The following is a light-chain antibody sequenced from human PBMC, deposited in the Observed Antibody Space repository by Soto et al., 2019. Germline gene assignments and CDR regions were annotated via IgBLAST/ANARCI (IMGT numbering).Light chain of an antibody. CDR1: SGHNSYA. Sequence: QLVLTQPPSASASLGASVKLTCTLSSGHNSYAIAWHQQQPEKGPRYLMTLNRDGSHSKGDGIPDRFSVSSSGAERYLAISSLQYEHEADYYCQTWSTDIRVFGGGTKLTVL. V-gene: IGLV4-69*01. CDR3: QTWSTDIRV. J-gene: IGLJ3*02. CDR2: LNRDGSH.